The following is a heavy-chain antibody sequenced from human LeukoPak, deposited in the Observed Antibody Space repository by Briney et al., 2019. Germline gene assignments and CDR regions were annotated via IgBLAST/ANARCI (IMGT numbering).Heavy chain of an antibody. D-gene: IGHD1-20*01. CDR2: ISSGSTYI. CDR1: EFSVSYYG. V-gene: IGHV3-21*01. CDR3: ARAHYNWNEPPFDS. J-gene: IGHJ4*02. Sequence: GGSLRLSCAASEFSVSYYGMAWVRQAPGKGLEWVSSISSGSTYIFYADSVKGRFTISRDNAKNTLSLQMNSLRAEDTAVYYCARAHYNWNEPPFDSWGQGTLVTVSS.